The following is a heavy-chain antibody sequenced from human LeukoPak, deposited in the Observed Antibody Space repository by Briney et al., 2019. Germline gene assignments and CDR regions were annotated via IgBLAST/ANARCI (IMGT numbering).Heavy chain of an antibody. J-gene: IGHJ4*02. Sequence: PGGSLRLSCAASGFTLDDYAMHWVRQAPGKGLEWVSLISGDGCSTYYADSVKGRFTISRDNSKNSLYLQMNSLRTEDTALYYCAKDIDYYDSSGYFDYWGQGTLVTVSS. CDR2: ISGDGCST. CDR3: AKDIDYYDSSGYFDY. V-gene: IGHV3-43*02. CDR1: GFTLDDYA. D-gene: IGHD3-22*01.